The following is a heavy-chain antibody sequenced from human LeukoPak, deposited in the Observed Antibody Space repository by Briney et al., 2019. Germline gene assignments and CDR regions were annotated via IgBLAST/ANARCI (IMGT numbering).Heavy chain of an antibody. Sequence: SETLSLTCAVSGYSISSGYYWGWIRQPPGKGLECIGSIYHSGSTYYNPSLKSRVTISVDMSKNQFSLKLRSVTAADTAVYYCARAFHSSWYPNWFDPWGQGILVTVSS. J-gene: IGHJ5*02. V-gene: IGHV4-38-2*01. CDR2: IYHSGST. CDR3: ARAFHSSWYPNWFDP. CDR1: GYSISSGYY. D-gene: IGHD6-13*01.